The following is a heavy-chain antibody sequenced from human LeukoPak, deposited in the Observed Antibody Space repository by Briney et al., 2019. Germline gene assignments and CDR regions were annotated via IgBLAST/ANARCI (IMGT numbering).Heavy chain of an antibody. CDR2: INSDGSST. Sequence: GGSLRLSCAASGFTFSSYWMHWVRQAPGKGLVWVSRINSDGSSTTYADSVKGQVTISRDNAKNTLYLQMNSLRAEDTAVYYCAKDSRGYQDYFDYWGQGTLVTVSS. CDR1: GFTFSSYW. D-gene: IGHD3-22*01. J-gene: IGHJ4*02. CDR3: AKDSRGYQDYFDY. V-gene: IGHV3-74*01.